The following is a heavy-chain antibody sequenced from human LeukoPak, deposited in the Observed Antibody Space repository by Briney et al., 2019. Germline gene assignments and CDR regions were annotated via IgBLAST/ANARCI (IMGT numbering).Heavy chain of an antibody. D-gene: IGHD3-22*01. CDR1: AFTFSNYD. V-gene: IGHV3-30*02. CDR3: AKDRALYFDTSGLTDY. Sequence: GGSLRLSCAASAFTFSNYDMHWVRQAPGKGLEWVAFIRYDGSNKYYADSVKGRFTISRDNSKNTLYLEMNSLRAEDTAMYYCAKDRALYFDTSGLTDYWGQGTLVTVSS. CDR2: IRYDGSNK. J-gene: IGHJ4*02.